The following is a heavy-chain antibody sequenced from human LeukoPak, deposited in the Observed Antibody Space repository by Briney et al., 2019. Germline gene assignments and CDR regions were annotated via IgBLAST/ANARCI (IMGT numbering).Heavy chain of an antibody. CDR3: AKERGALSGYDG. CDR2: IGTNK. J-gene: IGHJ4*02. V-gene: IGHV3-30*18. D-gene: IGHD5-12*01. Sequence: GGSLRLSCAASGFTFSDYYMSWIRQAPGKGLGWVTVIGTNKYYADSVKGRFTISRDNSMNMLYLQMDSLRPEDTAVYYCAKERGALSGYDGWGQGTLVTVSS. CDR1: GFTFSDYY.